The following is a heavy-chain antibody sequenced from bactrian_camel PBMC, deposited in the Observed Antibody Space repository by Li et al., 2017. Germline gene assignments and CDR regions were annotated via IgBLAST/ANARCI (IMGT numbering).Heavy chain of an antibody. D-gene: IGHD2*01. CDR1: GYDALYLC. J-gene: IGHJ6*01. Sequence: HVQLVESGGDSVQPGGSLRLSCAVSGYDALYLCMGWFRQAPGRAPAEREGIAAIRRSGGETWYADSVKGRFTISQDNAKNTVYLQMNSLKPEDTAMYYCAARGPYCYTKLSVRDFTYWGQGTQVTVS. V-gene: IGHV3S60*01. CDR3: AARGPYCYTKLSVRDFTY. CDR2: IRRSGGET.